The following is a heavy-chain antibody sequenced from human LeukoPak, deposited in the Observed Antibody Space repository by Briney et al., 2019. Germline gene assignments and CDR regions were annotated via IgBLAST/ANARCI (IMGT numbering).Heavy chain of an antibody. Sequence: SETLSLTCTVSGGSISSYYWSWIRQPPGKGLEWIGYIYYSGSTNYNPSLKSRVTISVDTSKNQFSLKLSSVTAADTAVYYCAGPGGYSYGYNHYYYYMDVWGKGTTVTVSS. J-gene: IGHJ6*03. V-gene: IGHV4-59*01. CDR1: GGSISSYY. D-gene: IGHD5-18*01. CDR2: IYYSGST. CDR3: AGPGGYSYGYNHYYYYMDV.